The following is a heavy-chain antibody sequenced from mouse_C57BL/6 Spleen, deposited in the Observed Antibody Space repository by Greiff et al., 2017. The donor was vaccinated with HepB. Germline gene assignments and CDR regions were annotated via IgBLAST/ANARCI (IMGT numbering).Heavy chain of an antibody. CDR3: ARRYYGSGRDDLDY. Sequence: VQLQQSGAELVKPGASVKISCKASGYAFSSYWMNWVKQRPGKGLEWIGQIYPGDGDTNYNGKFKGKATLTAATSSSKAYMQLSSLTSEASAVSFWARRYYGSGRDDLDYWGQGTTLTVSS. CDR2: IYPGDGDT. V-gene: IGHV1-80*01. D-gene: IGHD1-1*01. J-gene: IGHJ2*01. CDR1: GYAFSSYW.